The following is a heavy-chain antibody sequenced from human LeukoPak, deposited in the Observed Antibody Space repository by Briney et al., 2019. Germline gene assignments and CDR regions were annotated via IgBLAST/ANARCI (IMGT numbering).Heavy chain of an antibody. CDR3: ARDLYYFDGSGPTIEY. J-gene: IGHJ4*02. CDR2: ITSSSNSI. V-gene: IGHV3-21*06. D-gene: IGHD3-22*01. Sequence: GGSLRLSCAASGFTFSSYSMNWVRQAPGKELEWASSITSSSNSIYYADSVKGRFTISRDNAKNSLYLQMNSLRAEDTAVYYCARDLYYFDGSGPTIEYWGQGTLVTVSS. CDR1: GFTFSSYS.